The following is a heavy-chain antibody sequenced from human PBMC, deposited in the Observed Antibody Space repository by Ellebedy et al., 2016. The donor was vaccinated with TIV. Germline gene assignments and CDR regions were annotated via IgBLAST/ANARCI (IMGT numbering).Heavy chain of an antibody. D-gene: IGHD7-27*01. CDR2: MNPNSGNT. J-gene: IGHJ4*02. V-gene: IGHV1-8*01. CDR3: ARDFNWGFDY. Sequence: AASVKVSCKASGYTFTSYDINWVRQATGQGLEWMGWMNPNSGNTDYAQKFLGRLTMTRDTSISTAYMELSSLRSEDTAVYYCARDFNWGFDYWGQGALVTVSS. CDR1: GYTFTSYD.